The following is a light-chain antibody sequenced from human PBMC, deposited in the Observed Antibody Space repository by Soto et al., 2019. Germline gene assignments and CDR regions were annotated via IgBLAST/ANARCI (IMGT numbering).Light chain of an antibody. CDR2: EVT. CDR1: SRDVGGYDF. CDR3: SSYAGSTI. V-gene: IGLV2-8*01. J-gene: IGLJ2*01. Sequence: QSALTQPPSASGSPGQSVTISCTGTSRDVGGYDFVSWYQQHPGKAPKLVIYEVTRRPSGVPDRFSGSKSGNTASLTVSGLQAEDEAVYYCSSYAGSTIFGGGTKLTVL.